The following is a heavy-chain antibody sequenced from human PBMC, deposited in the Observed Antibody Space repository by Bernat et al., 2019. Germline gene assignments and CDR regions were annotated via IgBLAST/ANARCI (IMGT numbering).Heavy chain of an antibody. V-gene: IGHV3-9*01. CDR3: AKDLSGAGWGGILSAFDI. J-gene: IGHJ3*02. Sequence: EVQLVESGGGLVQPGRSLRLSCAASGFTFDDYAMHWVRQAPGTGLQWVSGISWNSGSMGYADSVKGRITISRDNAKSSLYLQMNSLRAEDTALYYCAKDLSGAGWGGILSAFDIWGQGTMVTVSS. D-gene: IGHD3-10*01. CDR1: GFTFDDYA. CDR2: ISWNSGSM.